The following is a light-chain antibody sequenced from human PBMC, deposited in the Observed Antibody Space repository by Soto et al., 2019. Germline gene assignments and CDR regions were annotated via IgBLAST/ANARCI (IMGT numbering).Light chain of an antibody. CDR1: QSVSSSY. CDR3: QQYGSSPRT. Sequence: EIVLTQSPGTLSLSPGERATLSCRASQSVSSSYLAWYQQKPGQAPRLLIYGASSRATGIPDRFSGSGSGTDFTLTISRLEPEDCAVYYCQQYGSSPRTFVQGTKVEIK. CDR2: GAS. J-gene: IGKJ1*01. V-gene: IGKV3-20*01.